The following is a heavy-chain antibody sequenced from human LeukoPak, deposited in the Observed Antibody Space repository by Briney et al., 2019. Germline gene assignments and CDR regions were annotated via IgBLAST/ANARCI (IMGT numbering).Heavy chain of an antibody. CDR1: GGTFSSYA. V-gene: IGHV1-69*05. CDR3: ASGYCSSTSCPKVPYYYYYYMDV. J-gene: IGHJ6*03. D-gene: IGHD2-2*03. CDR2: IIPIFGTA. Sequence: SVKVSCKASGGTFSSYAISWVRQAPGQGLEWMGGIIPIFGTANYAQKSQGRVTITTDESTSTAYMELSSLRSEDTAVYYCASGYCSSTSCPKVPYYYYYYMDVWGKGTTVTVSS.